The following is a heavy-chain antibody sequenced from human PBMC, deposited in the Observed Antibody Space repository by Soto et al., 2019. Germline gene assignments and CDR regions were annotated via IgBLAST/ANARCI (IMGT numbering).Heavy chain of an antibody. D-gene: IGHD6-6*01. CDR2: IYDTESA. CDR3: ARASSSSSAADY. Sequence: QVQLQESGPGLVKPSQTLSLTCNVSGESISSGGYYWSWIRHHPGKGLEWIGYIYDTESAYYNPCLKSRVTISMDTSKNQFAMRLSSVTAADTTVYYCARASSSSSAADYWGQGILGTVSS. J-gene: IGHJ4*02. CDR1: GESISSGGYY. V-gene: IGHV4-31*03.